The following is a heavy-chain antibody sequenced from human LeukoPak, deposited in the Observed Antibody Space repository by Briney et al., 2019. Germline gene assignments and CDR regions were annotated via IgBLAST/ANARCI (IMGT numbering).Heavy chain of an antibody. V-gene: IGHV1-46*01. J-gene: IGHJ4*02. CDR3: ARGPTYYYGSGSYYFDY. D-gene: IGHD3-10*01. CDR2: INPSGGST. CDR1: GYTFTSYY. Sequence: ASVKVSCKASGYTFTSYYMHWVRQAPGQGLEWMGIINPSGGSTSYAQKFQGRVTMTRDMSTSTVYMELSSLRSEDTAVYYCARGPTYYYGSGSYYFDYWGQGTLVTVSS.